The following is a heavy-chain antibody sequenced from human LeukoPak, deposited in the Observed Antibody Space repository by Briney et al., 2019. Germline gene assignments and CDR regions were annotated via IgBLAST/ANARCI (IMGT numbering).Heavy chain of an antibody. J-gene: IGHJ4*02. Sequence: PGGSLRLSCAASGFTFSSYWMHWVRQAPGKGLVWVSRINGDGSSTSYADSVKGRLTISRDNAKNTLYLQMNSLRAEDTAVYYCARGVEPLAANTLAYWGQGTLVTVSS. CDR3: ARGVEPLAANTLAY. CDR2: INGDGSST. D-gene: IGHD1-14*01. V-gene: IGHV3-74*01. CDR1: GFTFSSYW.